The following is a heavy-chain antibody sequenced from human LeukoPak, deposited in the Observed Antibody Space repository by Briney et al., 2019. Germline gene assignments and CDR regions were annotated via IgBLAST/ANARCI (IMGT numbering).Heavy chain of an antibody. D-gene: IGHD3-16*01. CDR3: ATSGGFNRPRHY. V-gene: IGHV4-59*01. Sequence: SETLSLTCSVSGDSISRYFWAWIRQPPGKGLEWIGYVCYNGSTNYNPSLRNRVAISIDTSKNQFSLKLSSATAADTAVDYCATSGGFNRPRHYWGQGTLVTVSS. J-gene: IGHJ4*02. CDR1: GDSISRYF. CDR2: VCYNGST.